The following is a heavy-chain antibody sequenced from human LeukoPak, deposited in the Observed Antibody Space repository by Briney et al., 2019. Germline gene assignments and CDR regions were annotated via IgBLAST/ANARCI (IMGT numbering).Heavy chain of an antibody. CDR1: GYTFTSYD. D-gene: IGHD6-13*01. CDR3: ARGRWAAAGTGLDWFDP. J-gene: IGHJ5*02. CDR2: MNPNSGNT. V-gene: IGHV1-8*01. Sequence: ASVKASCKASGYTFTSYDINWVRQATGQGLEWMGWMNPNSGNTGYAQKFQGRVTMTRNTSISTAYMELSSLRSEDTAVYYCARGRWAAAGTGLDWFDPWGQGTLVTVSS.